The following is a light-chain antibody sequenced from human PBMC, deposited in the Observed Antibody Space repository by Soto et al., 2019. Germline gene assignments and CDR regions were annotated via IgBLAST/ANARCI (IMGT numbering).Light chain of an antibody. J-gene: IGLJ3*02. CDR1: SSNIGNNY. V-gene: IGLV1-51*02. CDR2: ENN. CDR3: GTWDNSLSAWV. Sequence: QAVVTQPPSVSAAPGQKVTISCSGSSSNIGNNYVSWYQQLPGTAPKLLIYENNKRPSGIPDRFSGSKSGTSATLGITGLQTGDEADYYCGTWDNSLSAWVFGGGTKVTVL.